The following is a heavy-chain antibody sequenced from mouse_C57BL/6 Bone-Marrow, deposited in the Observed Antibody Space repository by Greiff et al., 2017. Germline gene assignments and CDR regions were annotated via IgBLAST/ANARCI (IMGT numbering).Heavy chain of an antibody. CDR3: ASYRDGYLNCYAMDY. CDR2: ISAGGSYT. Sequence: EVHLVEPGGGLVKPGGSLKLSCAASGFTFSSYAMHWVRQTPGKRLEWVATISAGGSYTTYPDNVKGSVTITRDNAKSNLYLQMSHLKSEDPAMYYCASYRDGYLNCYAMDYWGQGTSVTVAA. V-gene: IGHV5-4*01. J-gene: IGHJ4*01. D-gene: IGHD2-3*01. CDR1: GFTFSSYA.